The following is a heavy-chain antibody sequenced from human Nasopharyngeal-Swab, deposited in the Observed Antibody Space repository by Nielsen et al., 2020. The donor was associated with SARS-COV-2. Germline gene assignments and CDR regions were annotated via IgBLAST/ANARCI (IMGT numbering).Heavy chain of an antibody. D-gene: IGHD2-2*01. J-gene: IGHJ4*02. CDR3: ARDFYCSSTSCYGPDDY. V-gene: IGHV3-7*01. Sequence: GESLKISCAASGFTFNSYWMTWVRQFPGKGLEWLGNIHPDGSEKNYKDSVKGRFTFSRDNAQNSLFLQMGSLRAEDTAVYYCARDFYCSSTSCYGPDDYWGQGTLVTVSS. CDR2: IHPDGSEK. CDR1: GFTFNSYW.